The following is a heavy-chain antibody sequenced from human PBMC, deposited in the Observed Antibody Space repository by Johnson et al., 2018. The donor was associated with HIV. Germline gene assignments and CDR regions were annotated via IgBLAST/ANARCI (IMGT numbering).Heavy chain of an antibody. V-gene: IGHV3-30*02. CDR3: AKARSSGQGAFDI. J-gene: IGHJ3*02. CDR2: IRYDGSNK. D-gene: IGHD6-19*01. CDR1: GFTFSSYG. Sequence: QVQLVESGGGVVQTGGSLRLSCAASGFTFSSYGMHWVRQAPGKGLEWVAFIRYDGSNKYYADSVKGRFTISRDHSENTLYLQMNSLRAEDTAVYYCAKARSSGQGAFDIWGQGTLVTVSS.